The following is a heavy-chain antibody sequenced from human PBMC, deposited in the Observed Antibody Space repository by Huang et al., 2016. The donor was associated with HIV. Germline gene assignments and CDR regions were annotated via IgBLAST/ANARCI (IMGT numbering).Heavy chain of an antibody. Sequence: EVQLVQSGAEVKTPGESLKISCKGSGYRFRSNWIGWVRPMPGKGLEWMGIIYPGDSDTRYSPSFQGQVPISADKSINTAYLQGSSLKASDTAMYYCARLIGSPSFYYGLDVWGQGTTVTVSS. CDR2: IYPGDSDT. V-gene: IGHV5-51*01. CDR3: ARLIGSPSFYYGLDV. CDR1: GYRFRSNW. J-gene: IGHJ6*02. D-gene: IGHD3-10*01.